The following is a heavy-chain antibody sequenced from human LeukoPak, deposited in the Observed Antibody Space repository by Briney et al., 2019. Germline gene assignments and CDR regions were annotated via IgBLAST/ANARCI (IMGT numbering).Heavy chain of an antibody. J-gene: IGHJ4*02. V-gene: IGHV1-18*01. CDR3: ARGVWSSTEKEYGYFDY. Sequence: ASVKVSCKASGYTFTSYGISWVRQAPGQGLEWMGWISAYNGNTNYAQKLQGRVNLTTDTYTRTAYMELRSLRSDDPAVYYCARGVWSSTEKEYGYFDYWGQGTLVTVSS. D-gene: IGHD6-19*01. CDR1: GYTFTSYG. CDR2: ISAYNGNT.